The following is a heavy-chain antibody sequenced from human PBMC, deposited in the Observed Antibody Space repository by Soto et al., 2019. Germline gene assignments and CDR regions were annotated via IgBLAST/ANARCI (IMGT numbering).Heavy chain of an antibody. CDR1: GGSISSSSYY. CDR2: IYYSGST. J-gene: IGHJ4*02. V-gene: IGHV4-39*02. D-gene: IGHD3-22*01. Sequence: SETLSLTCTVSGGSISSSSYYWGWIRQPPGKGLEWIGCIYYSGSTYHTPSRKSRVTISTATSKNHFTLKLVSATAADTAVYYCARSPYYYDSSGYYFDYWGQGTLVTVSS. CDR3: ARSPYYYDSSGYYFDY.